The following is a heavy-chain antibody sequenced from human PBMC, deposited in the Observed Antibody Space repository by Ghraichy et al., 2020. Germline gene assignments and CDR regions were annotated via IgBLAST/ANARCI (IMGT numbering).Heavy chain of an antibody. CDR3: ARVGRRGYSYGFGYFDY. Sequence: SETLSLTCAVYGGSFSGYYWSWIRQPPGKGLEWIGEINHSGSTNYNPSLKSRVTISVDTSKNQFSLKLSSVTAADTAVYYCARVGRRGYSYGFGYFDYWGQGTLVTVSS. J-gene: IGHJ4*02. V-gene: IGHV4-34*01. CDR1: GGSFSGYY. CDR2: INHSGST. D-gene: IGHD5-18*01.